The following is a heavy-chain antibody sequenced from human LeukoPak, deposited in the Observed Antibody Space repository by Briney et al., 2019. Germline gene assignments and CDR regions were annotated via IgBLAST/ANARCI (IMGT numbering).Heavy chain of an antibody. CDR2: ISGSGGNT. CDR3: AKDGGGVTPFDY. V-gene: IGHV3-23*01. J-gene: IGHJ4*02. Sequence: TGGSLRLSCAASGFTFSSYAMSWVRQAPGKGLEWVSAISGSGGNTYYADSVKGRFTISRDNSKNTLYLQMNSLRAEEKAVYYRAKDGGGVTPFDYWGQGTLVTVSS. CDR1: GFTFSSYA. D-gene: IGHD2-21*02.